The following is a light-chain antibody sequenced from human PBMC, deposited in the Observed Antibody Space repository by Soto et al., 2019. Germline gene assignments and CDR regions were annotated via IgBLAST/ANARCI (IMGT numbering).Light chain of an antibody. CDR2: KTS. CDR3: QQYDSHPMYT. Sequence: DIQMTKSPSTLSASVGDRVTITCRARQNIVNWLAWYQQKPGKAPNLLIYKTSTLQRGVPSRFSGSGSGTEFTLTISSLQPDDFATYYCQQYDSHPMYTFGQGTKVEI. J-gene: IGKJ2*01. V-gene: IGKV1-5*03. CDR1: QNIVNW.